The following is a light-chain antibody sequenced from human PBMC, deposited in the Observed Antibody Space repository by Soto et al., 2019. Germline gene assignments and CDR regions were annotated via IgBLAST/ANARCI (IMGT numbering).Light chain of an antibody. Sequence: DIQMTQSPSTLSASVGDRVTIACRASQSIGSWLAWYQQKPGKAPKLLIYDASDLETGVPSRFSGSGSGTEFTLTISSLQPDDFATYYCQQYRGKPFTFGRGTKVEIK. J-gene: IGKJ2*01. CDR2: DAS. V-gene: IGKV1-5*01. CDR3: QQYRGKPFT. CDR1: QSIGSW.